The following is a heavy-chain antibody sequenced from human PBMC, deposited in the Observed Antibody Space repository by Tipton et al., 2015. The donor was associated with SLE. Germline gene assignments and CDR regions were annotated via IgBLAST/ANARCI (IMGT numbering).Heavy chain of an antibody. Sequence: SLRLSCAASGFAFSNYWMHWVRQVPGKGLVWVARVKSDGGSTAYADSVEGRFFISRDNAINTLYLQMSSLRADDTALYYCVRAGGVVDPRHFWGQGTLVTVSS. D-gene: IGHD3-3*01. CDR2: VKSDGGST. J-gene: IGHJ4*02. V-gene: IGHV3-74*01. CDR1: GFAFSNYW. CDR3: VRAGGVVDPRHF.